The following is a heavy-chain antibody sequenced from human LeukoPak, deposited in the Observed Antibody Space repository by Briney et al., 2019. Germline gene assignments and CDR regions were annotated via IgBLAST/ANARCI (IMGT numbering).Heavy chain of an antibody. V-gene: IGHV3-23*01. D-gene: IGHD3-10*01. CDR1: GFTFSDYY. CDR2: ISGSGGST. J-gene: IGHJ5*02. Sequence: GGSLRLSCAASGFTFSDYYMSWIRQAPGKGLEWVSAISGSGGSTYYADSVKGRFTISRDNSKNTLYLQMNSLRAEDTAVYYCAPLLHRSGLDRSNWFDPWGQGTLVTVSS. CDR3: APLLHRSGLDRSNWFDP.